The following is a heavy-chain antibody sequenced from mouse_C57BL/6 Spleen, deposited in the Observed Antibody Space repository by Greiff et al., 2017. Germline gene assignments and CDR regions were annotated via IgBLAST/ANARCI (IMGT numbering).Heavy chain of an antibody. CDR1: GYTFTSYW. CDR3: ARPYYSNYCYFDY. D-gene: IGHD2-5*01. CDR2: IHPNSGST. J-gene: IGHJ2*01. Sequence: QVQLQQPGAELVKPGASVKLSCKASGYTFTSYWMHWVKQRPGQGLEWIGMIHPNSGSTNYNEKFKSKATLTVDKSSSTAYMQLSSLTSEDSAVYYCARPYYSNYCYFDYWGQGTTLTVSS. V-gene: IGHV1-64*01.